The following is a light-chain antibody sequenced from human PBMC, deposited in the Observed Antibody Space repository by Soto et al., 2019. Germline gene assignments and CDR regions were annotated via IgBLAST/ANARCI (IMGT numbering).Light chain of an antibody. Sequence: DIQMTQSPSSLSASVGYRVTISCRTSQTIDNYLNWYQQKPGKAPQLLISAASTLQSGVSSRFSGSGSGTEFTLTISRLQPEDYATYYCHQTYNILYTFGPGTKVEIK. V-gene: IGKV1-39*01. CDR1: QTIDNY. CDR3: HQTYNILYT. CDR2: AAS. J-gene: IGKJ2*01.